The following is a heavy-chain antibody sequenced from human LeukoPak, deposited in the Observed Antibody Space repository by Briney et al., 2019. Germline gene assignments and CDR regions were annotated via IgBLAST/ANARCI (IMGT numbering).Heavy chain of an antibody. Sequence: SETLSLACTVSGDSIANYYWRWIRHSPGKGLESIGFIHHSGSANHNPSLKSRVTMSVDTSKNQFSLKLSSVTAADTAVYYCARVDPDSSSTLEVFDYWGQGTLVTVSS. CDR2: IHHSGSA. D-gene: IGHD6-6*01. J-gene: IGHJ4*02. CDR3: ARVDPDSSSTLEVFDY. V-gene: IGHV4-59*01. CDR1: GDSIANYY.